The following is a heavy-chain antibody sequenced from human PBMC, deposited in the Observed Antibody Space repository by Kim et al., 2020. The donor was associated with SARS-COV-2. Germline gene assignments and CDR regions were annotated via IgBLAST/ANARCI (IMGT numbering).Heavy chain of an antibody. CDR2: IYYTGTP. Sequence: SETLSLSCSVSGASIDSLFWGWVRQTPEKGLEWIASIYYTGTPHYNPSLMSRVAISLDKSRNRFSLRLTSVTAEDTATYFCARHLDASDPFYTLAYWGQG. V-gene: IGHV4-59*08. J-gene: IGHJ4*02. CDR1: GASIDSLF. CDR3: ARHLDASDPFYTLAY. D-gene: IGHD3-16*01.